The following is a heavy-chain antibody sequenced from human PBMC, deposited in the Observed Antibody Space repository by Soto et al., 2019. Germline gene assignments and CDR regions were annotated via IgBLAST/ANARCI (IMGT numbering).Heavy chain of an antibody. CDR1: GFTFSNAW. Sequence: GGSLRLSCAASGFTFSNAWMSWVRQAPGKGLEWVGRIKSKTDGGTTDYAAPVKGRFTISRDDSKNTLYLQMNSLKTEDTAVYYCTTSKGLTYYYYYYMDVWGKGTTVTVSS. J-gene: IGHJ6*03. D-gene: IGHD3-9*01. V-gene: IGHV3-15*01. CDR2: IKSKTDGGTT. CDR3: TTSKGLTYYYYYYMDV.